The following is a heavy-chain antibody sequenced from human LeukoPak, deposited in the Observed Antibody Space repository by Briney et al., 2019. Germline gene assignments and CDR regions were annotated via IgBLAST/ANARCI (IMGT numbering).Heavy chain of an antibody. V-gene: IGHV3-30*02. CDR3: AKDGSYYASGSYFDY. Sequence: GGSLRLSCAASGFPFSSYGMHWVRQAPGKGPEWVAFMRFDGSIEYYADSVRGRFTISRDNSKNTLYLQMSRLRAEDTAVYYCAKDGSYYASGSYFDYWGQGTLVTVSS. J-gene: IGHJ4*02. CDR2: MRFDGSIE. D-gene: IGHD3-10*01. CDR1: GFPFSSYG.